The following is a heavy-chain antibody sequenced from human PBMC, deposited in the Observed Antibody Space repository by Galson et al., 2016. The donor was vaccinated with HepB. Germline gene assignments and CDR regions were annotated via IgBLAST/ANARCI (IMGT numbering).Heavy chain of an antibody. CDR1: GDSLTEFS. Sequence: SVKVSCKVSGDSLTEFSMYWVRQAPGKGLEWMGGFHPEDGGMMYAQKFQGRVTMTEDTSTETAYMELRSLLSEDTAVYYCAAARAYQLLPTDSWGQGTLVTVSS. J-gene: IGHJ5*01. CDR3: AAARAYQLLPTDS. V-gene: IGHV1-24*01. D-gene: IGHD2-15*01. CDR2: FHPEDGGM.